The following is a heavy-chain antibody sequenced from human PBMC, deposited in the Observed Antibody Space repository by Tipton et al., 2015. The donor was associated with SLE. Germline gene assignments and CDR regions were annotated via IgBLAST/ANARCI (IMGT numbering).Heavy chain of an antibody. Sequence: RSLRLSCAASGFTFSIYAMHWVRHAPGKGLEWVAVISYDGSHKYFADSVKGRFTISRDNSKNTLYLQMNSLRAEDTALYYCASGLGYCSGGSCYPFDYWGQGTLVTVSS. CDR1: GFTFSIYA. CDR2: ISYDGSHK. J-gene: IGHJ4*02. D-gene: IGHD2-15*01. CDR3: ASGLGYCSGGSCYPFDY. V-gene: IGHV3-30*04.